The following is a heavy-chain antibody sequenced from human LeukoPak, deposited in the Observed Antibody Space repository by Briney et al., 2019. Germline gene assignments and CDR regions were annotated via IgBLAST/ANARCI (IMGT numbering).Heavy chain of an antibody. Sequence: GGSLRLSCAASGLPFSPFDMNWVRQAPGEGLEWLSYISGDSSTIYYAGSVKGRFTISRDNAKTSVSLQMNSLRAEDTAVYFCVAGGLQYFDYWGQGSRVSVSS. CDR3: VAGGLQYFDY. CDR1: GLPFSPFD. J-gene: IGHJ4*02. V-gene: IGHV3-48*03. CDR2: ISGDSSTI. D-gene: IGHD3-16*01.